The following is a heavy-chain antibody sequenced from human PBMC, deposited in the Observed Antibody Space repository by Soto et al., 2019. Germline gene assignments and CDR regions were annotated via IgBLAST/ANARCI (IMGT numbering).Heavy chain of an antibody. D-gene: IGHD3-10*01. J-gene: IGHJ6*02. V-gene: IGHV4-59*04. CDR1: GGSISSYY. Sequence: PSETLSLTCTVSGGSISSYYWSWIRQPPGKGLEWIGYIYHSGSTYYNPSLKSRVTISVDTSKNQFSLKLSSVTAADTAVYYCARQPRGLWFGESRLYGMDVWGQGTTVTVSS. CDR2: IYHSGST. CDR3: ARQPRGLWFGESRLYGMDV.